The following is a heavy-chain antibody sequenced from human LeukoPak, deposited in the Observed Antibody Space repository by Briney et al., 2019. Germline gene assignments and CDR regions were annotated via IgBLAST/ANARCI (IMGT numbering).Heavy chain of an antibody. V-gene: IGHV4-30-4*08. Sequence: PSQTLSLTCTVSGGSISSGDYYWTWIRQPPGKGLEWIGYIYKRGYTYYNPSLKSRVTMSIDTSKSQFSLNLGSATAADTAVYYCATLGAAAGNARPRWGQGTLVTVSS. J-gene: IGHJ4*02. CDR1: GGSISSGDYY. CDR2: IYKRGYT. CDR3: ATLGAAAGNARPR. D-gene: IGHD6-13*01.